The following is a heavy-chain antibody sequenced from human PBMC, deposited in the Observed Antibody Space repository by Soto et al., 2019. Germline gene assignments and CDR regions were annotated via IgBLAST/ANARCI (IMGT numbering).Heavy chain of an antibody. V-gene: IGHV4-59*01. CDR2: IYYSGST. CDR3: ARDQGGSYLYYYYGMDV. J-gene: IGHJ6*02. D-gene: IGHD1-26*01. CDR1: GGSISSYY. Sequence: PSETLSLTCTVSGGSISSYYWSWIRQPPGKGLEWIGYIYYSGSTNYNPSLKSRVTISVDTSKNQFSLKLSSVTAADTAVYYCARDQGGSYLYYYYGMDVWGQGTTVTVSS.